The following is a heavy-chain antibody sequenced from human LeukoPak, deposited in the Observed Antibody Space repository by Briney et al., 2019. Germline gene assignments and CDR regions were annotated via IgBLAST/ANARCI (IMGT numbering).Heavy chain of an antibody. CDR2: VNWNGGIT. J-gene: IGHJ6*03. CDR3: VRRKLLDFYYFYMDV. Sequence: RAGGSLRLSCAASGFTFDDYGMSWIRQAPGKGLEWVSGVNWNGGITGYADSVRGRFTISRDNAKNSLYLQMNSLRVEDTALYYCVRRKLLDFYYFYMDVWGKGTTVTVSS. D-gene: IGHD2-21*02. CDR1: GFTFDDYG. V-gene: IGHV3-20*04.